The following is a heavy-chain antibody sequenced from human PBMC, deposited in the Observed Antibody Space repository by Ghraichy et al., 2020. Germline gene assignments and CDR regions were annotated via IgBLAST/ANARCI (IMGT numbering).Heavy chain of an antibody. Sequence: SETLSLTCAVYGGSFSGYYWSWIRQPPGKGLEWIGEINHSGSTNYNPSLKSRVTISVDTSKNQFSLKLSSVTAADTAVYYCARGWEKTPLLWFGELFDYCGQRTLFSVSS. J-gene: IGHJ4*02. CDR3: ARGWEKTPLLWFGELFDY. CDR1: GGSFSGYY. D-gene: IGHD3-10*01. CDR2: INHSGST. V-gene: IGHV4-34*01.